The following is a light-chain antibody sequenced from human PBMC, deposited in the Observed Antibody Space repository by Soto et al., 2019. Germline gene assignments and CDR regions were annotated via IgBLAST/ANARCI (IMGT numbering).Light chain of an antibody. CDR1: QGIRNP. CDR3: QQVDSYPIT. J-gene: IGKJ5*01. V-gene: IGKV1-9*01. CDR2: LAS. Sequence: IQLTQSPSSLSPSVGDRVTITCRASQGIRNPLAWYQQKPGKGPKLLIYLASTLQSGVPSRFSGSGSGTDFTLTISSLQPEDFATYYCQQVDSYPITFGQGTRLEIK.